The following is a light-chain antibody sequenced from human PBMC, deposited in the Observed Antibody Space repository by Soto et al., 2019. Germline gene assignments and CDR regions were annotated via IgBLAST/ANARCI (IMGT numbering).Light chain of an antibody. V-gene: IGKV1-33*01. Sequence: DIQMTQSPSALSGSVGDRVTITCRASQIISSWLAWYQHKPGKPPKLLIDDPSNLATGVPSRFSGIGVGADVNFTINSLQPEDVATYYCQKYDDLPITFGQGKRLENK. CDR2: DPS. J-gene: IGKJ5*01. CDR3: QKYDDLPIT. CDR1: QIISSW.